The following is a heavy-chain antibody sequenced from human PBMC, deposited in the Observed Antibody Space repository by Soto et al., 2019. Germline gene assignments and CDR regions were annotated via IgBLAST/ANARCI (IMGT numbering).Heavy chain of an antibody. CDR3: ARHHLYYYYYMDV. V-gene: IGHV3-74*01. J-gene: IGHJ6*03. CDR2: INSDGSST. CDR1: GFTFSSYW. Sequence: GGSLRLSCAASGFTFSSYWMHWVRQAPGKGLVWVSRINSDGSSTSYADSVKGRFTISRDNAKNTLYLQMNSLRAEDTAVYYCARHHLYYYYYMDVWGKGTTVTVSS.